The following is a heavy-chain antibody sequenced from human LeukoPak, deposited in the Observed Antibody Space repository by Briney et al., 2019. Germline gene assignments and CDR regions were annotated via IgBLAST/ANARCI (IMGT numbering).Heavy chain of an antibody. CDR2: ISSSSSYI. CDR3: ARDTPTPTQWRPFDY. J-gene: IGHJ4*02. V-gene: IGHV3-21*01. D-gene: IGHD6-19*01. Sequence: KAGGSLRLSCAASGFTFSSYSMNWVRQAPGKGLEWVSSISSSSSYIYYADSVKGRFTISRDNARNSLYLQMNSLRAEDTAVYYCARDTPTPTQWRPFDYWGQGTLVTVSS. CDR1: GFTFSSYS.